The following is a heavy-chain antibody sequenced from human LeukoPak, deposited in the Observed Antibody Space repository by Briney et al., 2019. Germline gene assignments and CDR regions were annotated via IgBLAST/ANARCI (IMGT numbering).Heavy chain of an antibody. V-gene: IGHV1-18*01. CDR1: GYTFTHYI. Sequence: ASVTVSCKASGYTFTHYIINWVRQAPGQGLEWMGKISAYNNYTTYAQKFQGRIAMTTDTSTNTAYMDLRSLRSDDTAFYYCAREGADDHGRLLWFDPWGQGTLVTVSS. CDR2: ISAYNNYT. D-gene: IGHD4-17*01. J-gene: IGHJ5*02. CDR3: AREGADDHGRLLWFDP.